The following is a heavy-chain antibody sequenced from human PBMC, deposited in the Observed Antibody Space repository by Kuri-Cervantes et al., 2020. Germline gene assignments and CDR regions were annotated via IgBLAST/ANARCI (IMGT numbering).Heavy chain of an antibody. CDR2: IYYSGST. D-gene: IGHD3-3*01. CDR1: GGSISSYY. Sequence: GSLRLSCTVSGGSISSYYWSWIRQPPGKGLEWIGYIYYSGSTNYNPSLKSRVTMSVDTSKNQFSLKLSSVTAADTAVYYCARANYDIWSGYSDGFDYWGQGTLVPVPS. CDR3: ARANYDIWSGYSDGFDY. V-gene: IGHV4-59*12. J-gene: IGHJ4*02.